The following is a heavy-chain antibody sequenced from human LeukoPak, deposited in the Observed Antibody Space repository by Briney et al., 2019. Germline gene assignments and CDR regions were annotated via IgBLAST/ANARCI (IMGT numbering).Heavy chain of an antibody. CDR2: IKQDGSEK. CDR1: GFSLSNYW. J-gene: IGHJ4*02. D-gene: IGHD7-27*01. V-gene: IGHV3-7*01. Sequence: GGSLRLSCAASGFSLSNYWMNWVRQAPGKGLEWVANIKQDGSEKNYVDSVKGRFSISRDNAKNSLIPQMNSLRDEDTAVYYCARGVWAPFDSWGQGTLVSVSS. CDR3: ARGVWAPFDS.